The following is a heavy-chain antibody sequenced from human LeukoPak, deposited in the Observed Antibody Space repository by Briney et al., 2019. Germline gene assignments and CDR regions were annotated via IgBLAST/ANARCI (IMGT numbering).Heavy chain of an antibody. Sequence: QPGGSLRLSCAASGFTFSSYGMHWVRQAPGKGLEWVAVIWYGGSNKYYADSVKGRFTISRDNSKNTLYLQMNSLRAEDTAVYYCAKGLPWGSFMDVWGKGTTVTVSS. CDR3: AKGLPWGSFMDV. V-gene: IGHV3-30*02. CDR2: IWYGGSNK. D-gene: IGHD3-16*01. J-gene: IGHJ6*03. CDR1: GFTFSSYG.